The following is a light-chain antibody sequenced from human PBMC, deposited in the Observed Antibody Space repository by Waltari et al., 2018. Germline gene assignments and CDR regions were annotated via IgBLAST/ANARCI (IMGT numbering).Light chain of an antibody. CDR1: QTINKY. CDR3: QQSESLPLT. Sequence: DIQMTQSPSSLSASVGARVTITCRPSQTINKYLNWYQQKPGKAPKLLIAAVSSLQSGVPSRFSGSGSGTDFTLTISSLQPEDFATYYCQQSESLPLTFGGGTKVEIK. CDR2: AVS. J-gene: IGKJ4*01. V-gene: IGKV1-39*01.